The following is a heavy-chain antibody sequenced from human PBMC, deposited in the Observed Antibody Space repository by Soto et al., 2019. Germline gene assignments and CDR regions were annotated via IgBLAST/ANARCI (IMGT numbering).Heavy chain of an antibody. CDR3: ARDXVQIFGVVITYYYGMDV. J-gene: IGHJ6*02. V-gene: IGHV1-69*13. Sequence: GASVKVSCKASGGTFSSYAISWVRQAPGQGLEWMGGIIPIFGTANYAQKFQGRVTITADESTSTAYMELSSLRSEDTAVYYCARDXVQIFGVVITYYYGMDVWGQGTTVTVSS. CDR2: IIPIFGTA. CDR1: GGTFSSYA. D-gene: IGHD3-3*01.